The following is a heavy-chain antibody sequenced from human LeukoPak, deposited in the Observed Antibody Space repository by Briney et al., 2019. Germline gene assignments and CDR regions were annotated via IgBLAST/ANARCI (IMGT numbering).Heavy chain of an antibody. CDR2: LSPNSGVT. CDR3: AGDTYGGSFRPLHS. J-gene: IGHJ4*02. CDR1: GYTFTGYF. Sequence: ASVKVSCKASGYTFTGYFMHWVRQAPGQGLEWMGWLSPNSGVTNYAQRFQGRVTMTRDTSISTAYMELSRLRSDDTAVYYCAGDTYGGSFRPLHSWGQGTLVTVSS. D-gene: IGHD1-26*01. V-gene: IGHV1-2*02.